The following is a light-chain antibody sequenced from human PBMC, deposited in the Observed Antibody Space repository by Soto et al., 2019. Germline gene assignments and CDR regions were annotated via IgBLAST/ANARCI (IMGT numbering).Light chain of an antibody. J-gene: IGKJ5*01. CDR3: QQSYSTPPIT. CDR2: AAS. V-gene: IGKV1-39*01. CDR1: QSISSY. Sequence: IQMTQYPSSLSASVGDRVTITCRASQSISSYLNWYQQKPGKAPKLLIYAASSLQSGVPSRFSGSGSGTDFTLTISSLQPEDFATYYCQQSYSTPPITFGQGTRLEIK.